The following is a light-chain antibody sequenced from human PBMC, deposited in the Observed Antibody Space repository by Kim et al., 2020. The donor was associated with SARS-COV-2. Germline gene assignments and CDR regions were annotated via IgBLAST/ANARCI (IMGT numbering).Light chain of an antibody. CDR2: AAS. V-gene: IGKV1-39*01. CDR1: QSIGTR. CDR3: QQSHSTPWLT. Sequence: DIQMTQSPSSLAASVGDRVTIACRASQSIGTRLNWYQHRPGKAPKLLIYAASSLQSGVPPRFSGTGSGTDFTLTISSLQPEDFATYYCQQSHSTPWLTFGGGTKVDIK. J-gene: IGKJ4*01.